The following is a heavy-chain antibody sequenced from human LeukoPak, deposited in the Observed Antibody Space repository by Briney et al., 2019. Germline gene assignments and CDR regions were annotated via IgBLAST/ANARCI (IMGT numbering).Heavy chain of an antibody. Sequence: SQTLSLTCAISGDSVSSNSVTWDWIRQSPSRGLEWLGRTYYMSKWYNDYALSVNSRITINPDTSNNQFSLQLNSVTPEDTAVYYCTRTYHYAMDVWGQGTTVTVSS. CDR2: TYYMSKWYN. V-gene: IGHV6-1*01. CDR1: GDSVSSNSVT. CDR3: TRTYHYAMDV. J-gene: IGHJ6*02.